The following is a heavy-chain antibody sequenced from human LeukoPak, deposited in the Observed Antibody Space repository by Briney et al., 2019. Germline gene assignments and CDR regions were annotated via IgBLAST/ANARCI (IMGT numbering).Heavy chain of an antibody. Sequence: SETLSLTCTVSGDSTSSYYWSWIRQPAGKGLEWIGRIYTSGSTNYNPSLKSRVTMSVDTSKNQFSLKLSSVTAADTAVYYCARDSRYFDWLGSPWGQGTLVTVSS. J-gene: IGHJ5*02. CDR3: ARDSRYFDWLGSP. CDR1: GDSTSSYY. V-gene: IGHV4-4*07. D-gene: IGHD3-9*01. CDR2: IYTSGST.